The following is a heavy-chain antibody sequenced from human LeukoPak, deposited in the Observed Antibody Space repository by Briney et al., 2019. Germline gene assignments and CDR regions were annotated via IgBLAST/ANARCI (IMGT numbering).Heavy chain of an antibody. V-gene: IGHV3-11*01. CDR2: ISSSGSGV. J-gene: IGHJ4*02. CDR3: ARRDPGY. CDR1: GLTFNNAW. Sequence: GGSLGLSCAASGLTFNNAWMSWIRQAPGKGLEWISYISSSGSGVYYADSVKGRFTISRDNAKNSLYLQMNSLRAEDTAVYYCARRDPGYWGQGTLVTVSS.